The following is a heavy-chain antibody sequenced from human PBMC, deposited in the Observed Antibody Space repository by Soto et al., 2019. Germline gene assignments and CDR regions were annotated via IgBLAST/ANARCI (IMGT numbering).Heavy chain of an antibody. CDR3: AKKDSDYYDNSGYSGGMDV. V-gene: IGHV3-30*18. CDR2: ISYDGSNK. J-gene: IGHJ6*02. Sequence: LRLSCAVSGFTFSNYSMHWVRQAPGKGLEWVAVISYDGSNKYYADSVKGRFTISRDNSKNTLYLQMNSLRAEDTAVYYCAKKDSDYYDNSGYSGGMDVWGQGTTVTVSS. D-gene: IGHD3-22*01. CDR1: GFTFSNYS.